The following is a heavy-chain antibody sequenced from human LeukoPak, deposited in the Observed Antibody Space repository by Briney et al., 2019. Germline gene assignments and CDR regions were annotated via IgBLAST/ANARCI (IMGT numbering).Heavy chain of an antibody. CDR1: GGSISSYY. V-gene: IGHV4-59*01. D-gene: IGHD6-13*01. Sequence: SGTLSLTCTVSGGSISSYYWSWIRQPPGKGLEWIGYIYYSGSTNYNPSLKSRVTISVDTPKNQFSLKLSSVTAADTAVYYCARGTRIAAAGEFDYWGQGTLVTVSS. CDR2: IYYSGST. CDR3: ARGTRIAAAGEFDY. J-gene: IGHJ4*02.